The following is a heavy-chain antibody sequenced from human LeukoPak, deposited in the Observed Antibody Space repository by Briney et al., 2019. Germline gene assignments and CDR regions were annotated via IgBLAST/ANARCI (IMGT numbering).Heavy chain of an antibody. CDR2: ISYDGSNK. D-gene: IGHD4-17*01. V-gene: IGHV3-30*18. CDR1: GFTFSSYG. Sequence: GGSLRLSCAASGFTFSSYGMHWVRQAPGKGLEWVAVISYDGSNKYYADSVKGRFTISRDNSKNTLYLQMNSLRAEDTAVYHCAKDLDNPNDYGDYKAYYYGMDVWGQGTTVTASS. CDR3: AKDLDNPNDYGDYKAYYYGMDV. J-gene: IGHJ6*02.